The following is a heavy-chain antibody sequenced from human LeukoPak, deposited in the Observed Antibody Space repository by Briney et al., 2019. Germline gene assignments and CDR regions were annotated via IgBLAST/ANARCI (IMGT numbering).Heavy chain of an antibody. CDR2: ISAYKGNT. Sequence: ASVKVSCKASGYSFNVHGMTWVRQAPGQGLEWMGWISAYKGNTNYAAKFQGRVTMTTDTSTSTGYMELTSLRSDDTAAYYCARTLGGNYVEMATGVDLWGRGTLVTVS. D-gene: IGHD5-24*01. J-gene: IGHJ2*01. CDR3: ARTLGGNYVEMATGVDL. CDR1: GYSFNVHG. V-gene: IGHV1-18*04.